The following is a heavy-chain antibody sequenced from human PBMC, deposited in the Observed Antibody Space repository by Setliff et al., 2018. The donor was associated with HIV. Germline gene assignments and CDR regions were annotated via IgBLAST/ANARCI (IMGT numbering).Heavy chain of an antibody. J-gene: IGHJ3*02. CDR3: ATHTLNNAFDT. CDR1: GYYFTPFW. V-gene: IGHV5-51*01. Sequence: GESLKLSCQGSGYYFTPFWVAWVRQMPGKGLERMGFIYPGDSHTTYSPSFQGQVTISVDTSVSTAYRQWSSLNASDTAMYFCATHTLNNAFDTWGLGTMVTVSS. CDR2: IYPGDSHT. D-gene: IGHD3-16*01.